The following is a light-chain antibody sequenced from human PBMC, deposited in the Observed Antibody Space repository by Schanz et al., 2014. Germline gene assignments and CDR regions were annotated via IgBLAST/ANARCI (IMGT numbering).Light chain of an antibody. CDR1: QGISNS. V-gene: IGKV1-8*01. J-gene: IGKJ4*01. CDR2: TAS. CDR3: QQYDSFPFT. Sequence: AIRMTQSPSSLSASTGDRVTITCRASQGISNSLIWFQRRPGKVPKRLIYTASNLQSGVPSRFSGSGSGTEFTLTISSLQPEDFATYYCQQYDSFPFTFGGGTKVEIK.